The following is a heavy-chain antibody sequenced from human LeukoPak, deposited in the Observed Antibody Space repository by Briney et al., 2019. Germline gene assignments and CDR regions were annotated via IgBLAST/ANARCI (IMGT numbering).Heavy chain of an antibody. J-gene: IGHJ6*02. CDR1: GGSISSHY. CDR3: ARDRSYSSSYYYGMDV. V-gene: IGHV4-59*11. Sequence: PSETLSLTCTVSGGSISSHYWSFIRQPPGKGLEWIGYIYYSGNTNYNPSLKSRVTISVDTSKNQFSLKLSSVTAADTAVYYCARDRSYSSSYYYGMDVWGQGTTVTVSS. D-gene: IGHD6-13*01. CDR2: IYYSGNT.